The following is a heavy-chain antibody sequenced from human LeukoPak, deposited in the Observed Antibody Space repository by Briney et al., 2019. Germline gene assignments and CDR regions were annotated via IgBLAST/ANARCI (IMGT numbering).Heavy chain of an antibody. CDR2: IYPYSGDT. J-gene: IGHJ6*02. V-gene: IGHV1-2*02. D-gene: IGHD6-25*01. CDR1: GYTFTGYY. Sequence: ASVKVSCKASGYTFTGYYIHWVRQAPGQGLEWMGWIYPYSGDTNYAQNFQGRVTMTRDTSISTAYMELSSLKSDDTAVYYCARDPRLAGDYGYYGMDVWGQGTTVTVSS. CDR3: ARDPRLAGDYGYYGMDV.